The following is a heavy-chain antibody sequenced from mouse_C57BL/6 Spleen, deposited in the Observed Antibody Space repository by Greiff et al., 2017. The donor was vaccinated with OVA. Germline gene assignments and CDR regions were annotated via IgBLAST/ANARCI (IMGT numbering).Heavy chain of an antibody. Sequence: VQLQQSVAELVRPGASVKLSCTASGFTIKNSYMHWVKQRPEQGLEWIGRIDPANGNTKYAPTFQGKATITAATTSSTSYLQLSILPSEDTAIYYCARSGYDALGAYWGQGTLVTVSA. J-gene: IGHJ3*01. V-gene: IGHV14-3*01. D-gene: IGHD2-2*01. CDR1: GFTIKNSY. CDR3: ARSGYDALGAY. CDR2: IDPANGNT.